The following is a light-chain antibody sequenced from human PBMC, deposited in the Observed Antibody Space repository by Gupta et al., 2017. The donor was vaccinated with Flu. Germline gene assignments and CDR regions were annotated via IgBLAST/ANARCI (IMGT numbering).Light chain of an antibody. V-gene: IGLV1-44*01. CDR1: SSNIGRNT. J-gene: IGLJ3*02. Sequence: QSVLTQTPSASGTPGQGVTIPCSGSSSNIGRNTANWYQQLPGTAPKLLIYSNNPRPSGVPDLFSGSKSGTSAPLAISGLQSEDEADYYCASWDDSLNGLNWVFGGGTKLTVL. CDR3: ASWDDSLNGLNWV. CDR2: SNN.